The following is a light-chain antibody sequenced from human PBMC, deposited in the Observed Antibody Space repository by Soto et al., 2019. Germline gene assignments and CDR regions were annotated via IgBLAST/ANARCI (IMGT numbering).Light chain of an antibody. CDR1: ESLLHGNGYNY. V-gene: IGKV2-28*01. CDR3: MQALQTPFT. Sequence: DIVMSQSPFSLPVTPGEPASISCRSGESLLHGNGYNYLDWYLQKPGQSPQLLIYLGSTRASGVPDRFSGSGSGTDFTLKISRVEAEDVGVYFCMQALQTPFTFGPGTKVEIK. CDR2: LGS. J-gene: IGKJ3*01.